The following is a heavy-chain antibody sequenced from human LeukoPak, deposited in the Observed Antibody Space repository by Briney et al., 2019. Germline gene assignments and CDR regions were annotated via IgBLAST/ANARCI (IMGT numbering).Heavy chain of an antibody. D-gene: IGHD3-10*01. CDR3: ARVYGEMVRGEAFDI. CDR1: GDSISTTNW. CDR2: IYYSGST. J-gene: IGHJ3*02. Sequence: SGTLSLTCVVSGDSISTTNWWSWVRQPPGKGLEWIGYIYYSGSTNYNPSLKSRVTISVDTSKNQFSLKLSSVTAADTAVYYCARVYGEMVRGEAFDIWGQGTMVTVSS. V-gene: IGHV4-4*02.